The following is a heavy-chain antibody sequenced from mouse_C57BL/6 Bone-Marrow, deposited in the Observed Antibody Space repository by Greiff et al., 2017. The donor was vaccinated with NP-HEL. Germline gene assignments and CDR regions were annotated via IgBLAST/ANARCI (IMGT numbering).Heavy chain of an antibody. J-gene: IGHJ2*01. CDR1: GYTFTSYW. CDR2: IDHSDSYT. V-gene: IGHV1-50*01. Sequence: QVQLQQPGAELVKPGASVKLSCKASGYTFTSYWMQWVKQRPGQGLEWIGEIDHSDSYTNYNQKFKGKATLTVDTSSSTAYMQLSSLTSEDSAVYYCARSSYYGSSYPYYFDYWGQGTTLTVSS. CDR3: ARSSYYGSSYPYYFDY. D-gene: IGHD1-1*01.